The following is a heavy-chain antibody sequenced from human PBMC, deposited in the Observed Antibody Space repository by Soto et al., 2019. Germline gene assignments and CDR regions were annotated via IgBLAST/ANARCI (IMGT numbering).Heavy chain of an antibody. CDR1: GYTFTSYG. CDR3: ATSGGMDIVVVPVAMSAPALYSYYGMDV. D-gene: IGHD2-2*03. V-gene: IGHV1-18*01. Sequence: ASVKVSCKASGYTFTSYGISWVRQAPGQGLQWMGWISAYNGNTNYAQKLQGRVTMTTDTSTSTAYMELRSLRSEDTAVYYCATSGGMDIVVVPVAMSAPALYSYYGMDVWGQGTPVTVSS. CDR2: ISAYNGNT. J-gene: IGHJ6*02.